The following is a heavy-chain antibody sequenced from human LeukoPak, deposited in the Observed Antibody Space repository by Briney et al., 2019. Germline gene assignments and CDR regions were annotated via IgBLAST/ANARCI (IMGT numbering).Heavy chain of an antibody. CDR1: GGSFSGYY. Sequence: SETLSLTCAVYGGSFSGYYWSWIRQPPGKGLEWIGEINHSGSTNYNPSLKSRVTISVDTSKNQFSLKLSSVTAADTAVYYCASIILATPLYYYAMDVWGQGTTVTVSS. CDR2: INHSGST. CDR3: ASIILATPLYYYAMDV. V-gene: IGHV4-34*01. J-gene: IGHJ6*02. D-gene: IGHD5-12*01.